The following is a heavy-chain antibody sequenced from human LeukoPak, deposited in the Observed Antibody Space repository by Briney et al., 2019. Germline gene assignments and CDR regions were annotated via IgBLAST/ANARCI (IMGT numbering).Heavy chain of an antibody. Sequence: GGALRLSCAASGFTFSTCGMHWVRQAPGKGLEWVALISYDGGNKYYADSVKGRFTISRDNAKNSLYLQMNSLRAEDTAVYYCARVGLPFDYWGQGTLVTVSS. V-gene: IGHV3-30*03. CDR2: ISYDGGNK. D-gene: IGHD2-21*02. CDR3: ARVGLPFDY. CDR1: GFTFSTCG. J-gene: IGHJ4*02.